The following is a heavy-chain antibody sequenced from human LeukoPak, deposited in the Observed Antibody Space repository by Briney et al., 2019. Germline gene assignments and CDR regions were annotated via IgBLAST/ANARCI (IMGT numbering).Heavy chain of an antibody. CDR1: GGSISSYY. V-gene: IGHV4-59*08. CDR2: IYYSGST. Sequence: SETLSLTCTVSGGSISSYYWSWIRQPPGKGLEWIGYIYYSGSTNYNPSLKSRVTISVDTSKNQFSLKLSSVTAADTAVYYCASTTLYCGSGTYYYYYYMDVWGKGTTVTVSS. J-gene: IGHJ6*03. CDR3: ASTTLYCGSGTYYYYYYMDV. D-gene: IGHD3-10*01.